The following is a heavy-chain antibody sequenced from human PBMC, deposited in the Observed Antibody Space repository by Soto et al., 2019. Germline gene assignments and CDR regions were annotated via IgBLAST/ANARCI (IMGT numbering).Heavy chain of an antibody. D-gene: IGHD6-13*01. CDR3: AKARHSSSWYWFGY. J-gene: IGHJ5*01. CDR1: GFTFSSYG. Sequence: QVQLVESGGGVVQPGRSLRLSCAASGFTFSSYGMHWVRQAPGKGLEWVAVISYDGSNKYYADSVKGRFTISRDNSKNTLYLQMNSLRAEDTAVYSCAKARHSSSWYWFGYWGQGTLVTVSS. CDR2: ISYDGSNK. V-gene: IGHV3-30*18.